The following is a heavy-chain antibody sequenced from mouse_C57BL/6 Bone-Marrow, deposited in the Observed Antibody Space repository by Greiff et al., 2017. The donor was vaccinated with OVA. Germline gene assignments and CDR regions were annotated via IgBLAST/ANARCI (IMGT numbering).Heavy chain of an antibody. J-gene: IGHJ2*01. V-gene: IGHV1-42*01. CDR3: ARHCYFDY. Sequence: VHVKQSGPELVKPGASVKISCKASGYSFTGYYMNWVKQSPEKSLEWIGEINPSTGGTTYNQKFKAKATLTVDKSSSTAYMQLKSLTSEDSAVYYCARHCYFDYWGQGTTLTVSS. CDR1: GYSFTGYY. CDR2: INPSTGGT.